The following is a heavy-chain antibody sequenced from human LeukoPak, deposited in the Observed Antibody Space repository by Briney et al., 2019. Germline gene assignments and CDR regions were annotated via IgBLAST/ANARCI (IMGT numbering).Heavy chain of an antibody. V-gene: IGHV4-39*01. CDR1: GGSISSSSYY. Sequence: SETLSLTCTVSGGSISSSSYYWGWIRQPPGKGLEWIGSIYYSGSTYYNLSLKSRVTISVDTSKNQFSLKLSSVTAADTAVYYCARRSGLAVIDYWGQGTLVTVSS. D-gene: IGHD3-3*01. CDR2: IYYSGST. CDR3: ARRSGLAVIDY. J-gene: IGHJ4*02.